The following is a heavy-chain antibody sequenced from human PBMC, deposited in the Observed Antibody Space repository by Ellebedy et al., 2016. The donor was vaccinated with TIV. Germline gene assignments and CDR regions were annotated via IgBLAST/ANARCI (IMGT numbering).Heavy chain of an antibody. V-gene: IGHV3-23*01. Sequence: GESLKISCAASGFSLSNSFMSWIRQAPGKGLEWASTLTADGRSTYFADSVRGRFTISRDNSRNSLFLQMNSLRVEDTAVYYCAKTRYGSGWYYFAYWGQGALVTVSS. J-gene: IGHJ4*02. CDR2: LTADGRST. CDR3: AKTRYGSGWYYFAY. D-gene: IGHD6-19*01. CDR1: GFSLSNSF.